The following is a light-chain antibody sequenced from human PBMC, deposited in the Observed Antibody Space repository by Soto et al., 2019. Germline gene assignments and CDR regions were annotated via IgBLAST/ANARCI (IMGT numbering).Light chain of an antibody. CDR3: QQYNNYFWA. J-gene: IGKJ1*01. Sequence: DIQMTQSPSTVSASVGGRVTITCRASQNINTWLAWYQQKPGKAPKLLILKASSLESGVPSRFSGSGSGTEFTLTISSLQPDDLATYYCQQYNNYFWAFGQGTKVDIK. V-gene: IGKV1-5*03. CDR1: QNINTW. CDR2: KAS.